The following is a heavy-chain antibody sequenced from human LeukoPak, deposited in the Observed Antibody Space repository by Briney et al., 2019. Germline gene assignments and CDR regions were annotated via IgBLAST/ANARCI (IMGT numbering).Heavy chain of an antibody. CDR1: GYTFTGYY. CDR2: INPNSGGT. Sequence: ASVKVSCKASGYTFTGYYMHWVRQAPGQGREWRGLINPNSGGTNYAQNFQGRVTMTKDTSTSTAYMELSRLRSDDTAVYSCASTSRGSGSYYKVFWFDPWGQGTLVTVSS. J-gene: IGHJ5*02. D-gene: IGHD3-10*01. CDR3: ASTSRGSGSYYKVFWFDP. V-gene: IGHV1-2*02.